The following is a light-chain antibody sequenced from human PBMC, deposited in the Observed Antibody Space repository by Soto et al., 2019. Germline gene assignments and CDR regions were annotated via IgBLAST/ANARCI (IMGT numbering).Light chain of an antibody. J-gene: IGLJ1*01. CDR2: EVS. CDR1: SSDVGGYNY. V-gene: IGLV2-14*01. Sequence: QSALTQPASVSGSPGQSITISCTGTSSDVGGYNYVSWYQQHPGKAPKLMIYEVSNRPSGVSNRFSGSKSGNTASLTISWLQAEAEADYYCSSYTSSSTLVFGTGTKLTV. CDR3: SSYTSSSTLV.